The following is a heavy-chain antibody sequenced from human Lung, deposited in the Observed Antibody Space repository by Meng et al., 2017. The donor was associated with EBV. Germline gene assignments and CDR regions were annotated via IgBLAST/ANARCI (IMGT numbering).Heavy chain of an antibody. CDR3: TKKAGSVFDY. CDR2: ISGSGGAT. Sequence: EVWLVGSGGGLVQPGGSLRLACAASGFPFSDHYMDWVRQAPGKGLEWVSTISGSGGATYNADSVKGRFAISRDNSKNTLYLQMNSLRAEDTAVYYCTKKAGSVFDYWGQGTLVTVSS. J-gene: IGHJ4*01. D-gene: IGHD6-25*01. CDR1: GFPFSDHY. V-gene: IGHV3-23*04.